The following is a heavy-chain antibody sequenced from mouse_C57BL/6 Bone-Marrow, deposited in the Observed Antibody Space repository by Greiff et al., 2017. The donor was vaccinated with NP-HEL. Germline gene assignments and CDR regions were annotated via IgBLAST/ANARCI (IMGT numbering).Heavy chain of an antibody. V-gene: IGHV5-6*01. CDR3: ARLNWDVWFAY. CDR2: ISSGGSYT. CDR1: GFTFSSYG. D-gene: IGHD4-1*01. J-gene: IGHJ3*01. Sequence: EVKLVESGGDLVKPGGSLKLSCASSGFTFSSYGMSWVRQTPDKRLEWVATISSGGSYTYYPDSVKGRFTISRDNAKNTLYLQMSSLKSEDTAMYYCARLNWDVWFAYWGQGTLVTVSA.